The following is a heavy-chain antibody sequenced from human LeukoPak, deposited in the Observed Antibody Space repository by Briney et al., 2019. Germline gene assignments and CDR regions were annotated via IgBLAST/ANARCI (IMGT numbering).Heavy chain of an antibody. CDR1: GFTFRSSG. CDR2: ISYDGSNK. V-gene: IGHV3-30*18. D-gene: IGHD6-6*01. Sequence: GGSLRLSCAASGFTFRSSGMHWVRQTPGKGLEWVAVISYDGSNKYYADSVKGRFTISRDNSKNTLYLQMNSLRAEDTAVYYCAKEGKYSSSSVDYWGQGTLVTVSS. CDR3: AKEGKYSSSSVDY. J-gene: IGHJ4*02.